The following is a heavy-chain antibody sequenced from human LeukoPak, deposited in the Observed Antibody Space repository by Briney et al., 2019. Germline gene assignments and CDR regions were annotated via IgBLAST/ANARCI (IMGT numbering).Heavy chain of an antibody. CDR1: GYTFTSCY. D-gene: IGHD4-23*01. V-gene: IGHV1-46*01. CDR3: ARELDDYGGNSPFDY. J-gene: IGHJ4*02. CDR2: INPRGGST. Sequence: ASVKVSCKASGYTFTSCYMHWVRQAPGQGLEWMGIINPRGGSTSNAQKFQGRVTMTRDTSTSTVYMELSSLRSEDTAVYYCARELDDYGGNSPFDYWGQGTLVTVSS.